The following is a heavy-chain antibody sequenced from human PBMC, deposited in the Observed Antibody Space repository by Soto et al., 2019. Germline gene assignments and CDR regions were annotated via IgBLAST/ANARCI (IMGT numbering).Heavy chain of an antibody. D-gene: IGHD3-22*01. J-gene: IGHJ4*02. CDR3: ARCRARYYYDSSGYYPGGSYFDY. Sequence: EWIGEINHSGSTNYNPSLKSRVTISVDTSKNQFSLKLSSVTAADTAVYYCARCRARYYYDSSGYYPGGSYFDYWGQGTLVTVSS. V-gene: IGHV4-34*01. CDR2: INHSGST.